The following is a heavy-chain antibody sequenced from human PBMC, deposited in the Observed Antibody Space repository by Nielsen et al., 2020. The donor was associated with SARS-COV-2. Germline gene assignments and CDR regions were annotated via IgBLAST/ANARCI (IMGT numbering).Heavy chain of an antibody. CDR2: IGTGVDT. CDR1: EFTFRNYD. Sequence: GGSLRLSCAASEFTFRNYDMHWVRQVTGKGLEWVATIGTGVDTYYPDSVKGRFTISRDNAKNSLYLQMNSLRAEDTAVYYCARTPLEYVVPAAIEGPYYYYYYGMDVWGQGTTVTVSS. CDR3: ARTPLEYVVPAAIEGPYYYYYYGMDV. V-gene: IGHV3-13*01. D-gene: IGHD2-2*02. J-gene: IGHJ6*02.